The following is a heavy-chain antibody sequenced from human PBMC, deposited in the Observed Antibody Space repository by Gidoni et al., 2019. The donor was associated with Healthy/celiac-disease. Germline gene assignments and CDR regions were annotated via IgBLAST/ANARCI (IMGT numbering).Heavy chain of an antibody. CDR3: AGTVVVSDDY. Sequence: EGQLLESGGGLVQPGVYLTRSCAAPGFTFSSYAMSWVRQAPGKGLEWVSAISGSGGSTYYADSVKGRFTISRDHSKNTLYLQMNSLRAEDTAVYYCAGTVVVSDDYWGQGTLVTVSS. CDR2: ISGSGGST. D-gene: IGHD3-22*01. V-gene: IGHV3-23*01. CDR1: GFTFSSYA. J-gene: IGHJ4*02.